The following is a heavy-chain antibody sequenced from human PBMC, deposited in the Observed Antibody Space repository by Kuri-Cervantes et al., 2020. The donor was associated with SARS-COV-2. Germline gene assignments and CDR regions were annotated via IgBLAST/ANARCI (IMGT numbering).Heavy chain of an antibody. CDR2: INHYGAEK. J-gene: IGHJ4*02. Sequence: GESLKISCAVSGFTFSDYWMSWVRQAPGKGLEWVANINHYGAEKYYVDSVKGRFIISRDNAKNSLYLQMNSLRAEDTAVYYCARVFGSYVAAAAAYYFDYWGQGTLVTVSS. CDR3: ARVFGSYVAAAAAYYFDY. CDR1: GFTFSDYW. V-gene: IGHV3-7*01. D-gene: IGHD6-13*01.